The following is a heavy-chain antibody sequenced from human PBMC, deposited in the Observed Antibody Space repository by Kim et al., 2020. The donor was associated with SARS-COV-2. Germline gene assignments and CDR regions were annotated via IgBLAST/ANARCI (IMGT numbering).Heavy chain of an antibody. V-gene: IGHV3-23*01. CDR1: GLTFSSYA. CDR3: ATQYCTHSCYVADFDY. J-gene: IGHJ4*01. Sequence: GGSLKLSCAASGLTFSSYAMSWVRQAPGKGLEFVSAISASGDSTYYADSVKGRFTISRDNSKNTQYLQMNSLSAEDTALYYCATQYCTHSCYVADFDYW. D-gene: IGHD2-2*01. CDR2: ISASGDST.